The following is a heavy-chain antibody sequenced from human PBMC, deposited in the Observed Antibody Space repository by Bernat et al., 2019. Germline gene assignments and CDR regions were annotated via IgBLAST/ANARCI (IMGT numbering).Heavy chain of an antibody. J-gene: IGHJ4*01. V-gene: IGHV3-23*01. CDR3: AKEFIAAAFDY. CDR1: GFTFSSYP. Sequence: EVQLLESGGGLVQPGGSLRLSCAASGFTFSSYPMTWVRQAPGKGLEWVSGIGGSGGSTYYADSVKGRFTIARDNSKNTLYLQMNSLRAEDTAVYYCAKEFIAAAFDYWGQGTLVTVSS. D-gene: IGHD6-13*01. CDR2: IGGSGGST.